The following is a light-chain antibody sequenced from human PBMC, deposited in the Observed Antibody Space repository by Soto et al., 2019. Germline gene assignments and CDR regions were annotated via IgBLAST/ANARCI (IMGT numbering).Light chain of an antibody. CDR2: ASS. CDR3: TSSTSDSLYV. V-gene: IGLV2-14*01. J-gene: IGLJ1*01. CDR1: SSDVGSYNY. Sequence: QSALTQPASVSGSPGQSITISCTGTSSDVGSYNYVSWYQHHPGKAPRLMIYASSNRPSGVSHRFSGSKSGNTASLTISGLLAEDEADYFCTSSTSDSLYVFGTGTKVTVL.